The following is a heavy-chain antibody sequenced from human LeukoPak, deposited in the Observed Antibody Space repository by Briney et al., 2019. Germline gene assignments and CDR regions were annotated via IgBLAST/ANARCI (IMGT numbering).Heavy chain of an antibody. Sequence: SETLSLTCTVSGGSVSSSSYYWGWIRQPPGKGLEWIGSIYYSGSTYYNPSLKSRVTISVDTSKNQFSLKLSSVTAADTAVYYCARGGMSTYYDSGGYNSYWGQGTLVTVSS. CDR2: IYYSGST. V-gene: IGHV4-39*07. D-gene: IGHD3-22*01. J-gene: IGHJ4*02. CDR1: GGSVSSSSYY. CDR3: ARGGMSTYYDSGGYNSY.